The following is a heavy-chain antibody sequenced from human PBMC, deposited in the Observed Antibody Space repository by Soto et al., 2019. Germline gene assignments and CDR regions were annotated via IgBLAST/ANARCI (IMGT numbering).Heavy chain of an antibody. D-gene: IGHD1-26*01. V-gene: IGHV3-30-3*01. CDR3: ARHQVSGVWEIDL. Sequence: QVQLVESGGGVVQPGRSLRLSCAASGFTCTTSAMHWVRQAPGKGLEWVAVISYDGGNKYYGDSVKGRFTISRDNSKSTIYLQMNSLRAGDTAVYYCARHQVSGVWEIDLWGQGTLVTVSS. J-gene: IGHJ5*02. CDR1: GFTCTTSA. CDR2: ISYDGGNK.